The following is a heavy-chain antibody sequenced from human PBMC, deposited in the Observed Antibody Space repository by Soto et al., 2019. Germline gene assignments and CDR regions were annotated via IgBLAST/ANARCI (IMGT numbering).Heavy chain of an antibody. CDR1: GGSISSGGYY. CDR3: ARAPYYDSSGYVFDY. V-gene: IGHV4-31*03. J-gene: IGHJ4*02. CDR2: IYYSGST. Sequence: SETLSLTCTVSGGSISSGGYYWSWIRQHPGKGLEWIGYIYYSGSTYYNPSLKSRVTISVDTSKNQFSLKLSSVTAADTAVYYCARAPYYDSSGYVFDYWGQGTLVTVSS. D-gene: IGHD3-22*01.